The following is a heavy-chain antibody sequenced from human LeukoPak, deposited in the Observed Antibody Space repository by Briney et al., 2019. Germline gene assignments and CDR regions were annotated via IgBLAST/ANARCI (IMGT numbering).Heavy chain of an antibody. CDR2: IYTSGST. V-gene: IGHV4-61*02. D-gene: IGHD1-26*01. CDR3: VRWVDL. J-gene: IGHJ5*02. CDR1: GGSISSGSYY. Sequence: SETLSLTCTVSGGSISSGSYYWSWIRQPAGKGLEWIGRIYTSGSTNYNPSLKSRVTISVDTSKNQFSLKLSSVTAADTAVYYCVRWVDLWGQGTLVTVSS.